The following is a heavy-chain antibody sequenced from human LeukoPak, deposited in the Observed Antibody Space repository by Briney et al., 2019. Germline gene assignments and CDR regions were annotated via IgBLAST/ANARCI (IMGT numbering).Heavy chain of an antibody. CDR2: IIPIFGTA. CDR1: GGTFSSYA. J-gene: IGHJ6*03. Sequence: ASVKVSCKASGGTFSSYAISWVRQAPGQGLEWMGGIIPIFGTANYAQKFQGRVTITADKSTSTAYPELSSLTSEDTALYYCAGVERYYYYMDVWGKGTTVTVSS. CDR3: AGVERYYYYMDV. V-gene: IGHV1-69*06. D-gene: IGHD1-1*01.